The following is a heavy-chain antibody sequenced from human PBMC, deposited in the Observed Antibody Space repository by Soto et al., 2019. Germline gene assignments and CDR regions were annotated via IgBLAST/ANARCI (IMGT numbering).Heavy chain of an antibody. CDR2: MYPGDSDT. D-gene: IGHD5-12*01. V-gene: IGHV5-51*01. CDR1: GYTFNDYW. J-gene: IGHJ4*02. CDR3: ARAPHGRNGYNRFYY. Sequence: GESLKISCKGSGYTFNDYWIGWVRQMPGRGLEWMGIMYPGDSDTRYSPSFQGQVTISADKSISTAYLQWSSLKASDTAMYYCARAPHGRNGYNRFYYWGQGTLGT.